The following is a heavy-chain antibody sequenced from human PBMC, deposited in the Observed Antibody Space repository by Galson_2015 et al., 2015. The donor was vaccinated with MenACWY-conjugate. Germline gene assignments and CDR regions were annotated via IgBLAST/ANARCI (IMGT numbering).Heavy chain of an antibody. J-gene: IGHJ3*01. V-gene: IGHV1-46*01. CDR1: GYSFTNYF. CDR2: INLSGGSA. CDR3: AREGASYKTLD. Sequence: SVKVSCKAFGYSFTNYFMHWVRQAPGQGLEWVAIINLSGGSATYAQKFQGRITVTRDTSTSTVYMNLISLTFEDTAVYFCAREGASYKTLDWGQGTMVTVSS. D-gene: IGHD1-14*01.